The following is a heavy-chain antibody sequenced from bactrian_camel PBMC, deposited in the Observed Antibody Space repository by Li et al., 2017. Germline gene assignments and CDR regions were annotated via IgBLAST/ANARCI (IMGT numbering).Heavy chain of an antibody. J-gene: IGHJ4*01. CDR2: INTRSTST. V-gene: IGHV3S1*01. Sequence: HVQLVESGGGLVQPGGSLRLSCAASGFTFSSYVMSWVRQVKGKGFEWVSTINTRSTSTYYADSVKGRFTISRDNAKNELYLQMNSLKTEDTAMYYCAKGGTKGPGTQVTVS. CDR1: GFTFSSYV.